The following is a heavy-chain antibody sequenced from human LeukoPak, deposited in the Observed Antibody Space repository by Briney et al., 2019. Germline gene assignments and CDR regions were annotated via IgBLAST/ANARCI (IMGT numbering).Heavy chain of an antibody. D-gene: IGHD3-22*01. V-gene: IGHV3-30*02. Sequence: GGSLRLSCAASGFTFSSYGMHWVRKAPGKGLEWVAFIRYDGSNKYYADSVKGRFTISRDNSKNTLYLQMNSLRAEDTGVYYCAKDKGYYYGYFDNWGQGTLVTVSS. CDR2: IRYDGSNK. CDR1: GFTFSSYG. J-gene: IGHJ4*02. CDR3: AKDKGYYYGYFDN.